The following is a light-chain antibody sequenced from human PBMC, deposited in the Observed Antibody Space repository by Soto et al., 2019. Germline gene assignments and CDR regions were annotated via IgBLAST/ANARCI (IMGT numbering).Light chain of an antibody. V-gene: IGKV3-15*01. J-gene: IGKJ1*01. CDR2: GAS. CDR1: QSVNRY. CDR3: QQSDIWPRT. Sequence: EVVLTQSPATLSLSPGERATLSCRASQSVNRYLAWYQQKPGQAPRLLIYGASTRATGIPDRFSGSGYGTEFTLTVSRLQSEDFAVYYCQQSDIWPRTFGQGTKVDIK.